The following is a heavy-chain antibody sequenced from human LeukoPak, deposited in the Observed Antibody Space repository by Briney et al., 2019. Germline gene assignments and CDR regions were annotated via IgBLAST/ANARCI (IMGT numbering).Heavy chain of an antibody. D-gene: IGHD3-22*01. CDR2: IYYSGST. CDR1: GGSISSGGYY. V-gene: IGHV4-31*03. Sequence: PSQTLSLTCTVSGGSISSGGYYWSWIRQHPGKGLEWIGYIYYSGSTCYNPSLKSRVTISVDTSKNQFSLKLSSVTAADTAVYYCARAQTDYYDSSGYYIDYWGQGTLVTVSS. J-gene: IGHJ4*02. CDR3: ARAQTDYYDSSGYYIDY.